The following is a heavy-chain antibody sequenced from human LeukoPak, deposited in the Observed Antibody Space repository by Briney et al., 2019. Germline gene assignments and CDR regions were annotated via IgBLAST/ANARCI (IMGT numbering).Heavy chain of an antibody. V-gene: IGHV3-23*01. CDR1: RFTFSSYA. D-gene: IGHD5-18*01. J-gene: IGHJ6*03. CDR2: ISGSGGST. CDR3: AKGASGYSYGDYMDV. Sequence: GGSLRLSCAASRFTFSSYAMSWVRQAPGKGLEWVSAISGSGGSTYYADSVKGRFTISRDNSKNTLYLQMNSLRAEDTAVYYCAKGASGYSYGDYMDVWGKGTTVTVSS.